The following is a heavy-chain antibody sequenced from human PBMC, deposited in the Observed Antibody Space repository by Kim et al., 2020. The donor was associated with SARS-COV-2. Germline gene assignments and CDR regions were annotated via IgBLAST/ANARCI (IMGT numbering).Heavy chain of an antibody. J-gene: IGHJ1*01. D-gene: IGHD6-19*01. CDR3: AKAQPLSSGWYVIEV. Sequence: GGSLRLSCGASGFTVNNFAMSWVRQAPGKGLEWVSTDPGGGGRTFYADSVKGKFTISRDNSKNTVFLQMNSVRDETTAVYYCAKAQPLSSGWYVIEVWGQGTLVTVSS. CDR2: DPGGGGRT. V-gene: IGHV3-23*01. CDR1: GFTVNNFA.